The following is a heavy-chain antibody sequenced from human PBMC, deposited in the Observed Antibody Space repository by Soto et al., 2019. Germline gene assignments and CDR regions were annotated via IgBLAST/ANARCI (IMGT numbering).Heavy chain of an antibody. Sequence: PGGSLRLSCAASGFTFSSYGMHWVRQAPGKGLEWVAVISYDGSNKYYADSVKGRFTISRDNSKNTLYLQMNSLRAEDTAVYYCAKNPLTNPIDYWGQGTLVTVSS. D-gene: IGHD1-1*01. V-gene: IGHV3-30*18. CDR2: ISYDGSNK. CDR3: AKNPLTNPIDY. J-gene: IGHJ4*02. CDR1: GFTFSSYG.